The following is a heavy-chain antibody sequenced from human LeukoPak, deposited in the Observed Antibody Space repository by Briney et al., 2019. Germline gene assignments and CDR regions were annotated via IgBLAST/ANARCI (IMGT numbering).Heavy chain of an antibody. CDR2: ISKSGDTT. CDR1: GFTFSSYA. J-gene: IGHJ6*02. CDR3: ARGSYGMDA. Sequence: GGSLRLSCAASGFTFSSYAMSRVRQAPGKGPEWVSSISKSGDTTYYADSVKGRFTVSRDNSKNTLSLHMNSLRAEDMAVYYCARGSYGMDAWGQWTTVTVSS. V-gene: IGHV3-23*01.